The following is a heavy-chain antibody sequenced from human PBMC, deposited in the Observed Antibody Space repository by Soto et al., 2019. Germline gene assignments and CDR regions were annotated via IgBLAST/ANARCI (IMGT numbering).Heavy chain of an antibody. CDR1: VGSISSYY. CDR2: IYYSGST. J-gene: IGHJ4*02. V-gene: IGHV4-59*01. Sequence: SETLSLTCTVSVGSISSYYWSWIRQPPGKGLEWIGYIYYSGSTNYNPSLKSRVTISVDTSKNQFSLKLSSVTAADTAVYYCARDAKYYDILTGYSLWGQGTLVTVSS. D-gene: IGHD3-9*01. CDR3: ARDAKYYDILTGYSL.